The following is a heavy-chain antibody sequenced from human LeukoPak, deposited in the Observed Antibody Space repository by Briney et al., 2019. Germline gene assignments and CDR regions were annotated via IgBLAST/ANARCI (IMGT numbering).Heavy chain of an antibody. V-gene: IGHV3-23*01. Sequence: GGSLRLSCAASGFTFSSYAMSWVRQAPGKGLEWVSAISGSGGSTYYADSVKGRFTISRDNSKNTLYLQMNSLRAEDTAVYYWASRRQDRGQTQGFFDFWGQGTLVTVSS. J-gene: IGHJ4*02. D-gene: IGHD1-14*01. CDR2: ISGSGGST. CDR3: ASRRQDRGQTQGFFDF. CDR1: GFTFSSYA.